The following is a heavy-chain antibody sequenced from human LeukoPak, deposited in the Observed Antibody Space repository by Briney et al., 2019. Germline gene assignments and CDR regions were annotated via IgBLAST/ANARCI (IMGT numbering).Heavy chain of an antibody. D-gene: IGHD3-16*01. V-gene: IGHV4-4*07. J-gene: IGHJ5*02. CDR3: ARDLPRENSYAYGFWFDP. CDR2: IHIGGTR. Sequence: PSETLSPTCSVSGVSISTYYWTWIRQPAGKGLEWIGRIHIGGTRNYNPSLKSRVTMSIDTSKNQFSLKLSSVTAADTAVYYCARDLPRENSYAYGFWFDPWGQGTLVTVSS. CDR1: GVSISTYY.